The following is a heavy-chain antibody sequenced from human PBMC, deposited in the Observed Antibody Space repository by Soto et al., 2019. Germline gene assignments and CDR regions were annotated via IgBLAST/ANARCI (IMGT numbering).Heavy chain of an antibody. V-gene: IGHV4-39*02. Sequence: QLQLQESGPGLVKPSETLSLTCTVSGVSISSSNYHWGWIRQPPGKGLEWIGSIYYTGSTHYNPSLKGRVTVPGAASRTLLSLRMTSVPAQDTGLYYWAREEFHPQSSGIYLDYGGQGTRVPVPP. CDR3: AREEFHPQSSGIYLDY. CDR2: IYYTGST. CDR1: GVSISSSNYH. D-gene: IGHD3-10*01. J-gene: IGHJ4*02.